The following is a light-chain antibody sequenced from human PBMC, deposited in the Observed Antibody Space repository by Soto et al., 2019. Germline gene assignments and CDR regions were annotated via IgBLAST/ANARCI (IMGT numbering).Light chain of an antibody. J-gene: IGLJ3*02. CDR1: TGAVTGGYY. CDR2: STS. V-gene: IGLV7-43*01. Sequence: QAVVTQEPSLTVSPGGTVTLTCASSTGAVTGGYYPNWFQRKPGQAPWPLIYSTSNKHSWTPARFSCSLLGGKAALTLSGVQHEDEAEYYCLLYYGGARVFGGGTKVTVL. CDR3: LLYYGGARV.